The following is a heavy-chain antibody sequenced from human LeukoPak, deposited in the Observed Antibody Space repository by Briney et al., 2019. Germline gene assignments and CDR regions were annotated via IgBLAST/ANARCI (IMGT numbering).Heavy chain of an antibody. J-gene: IGHJ3*02. V-gene: IGHV4-39*01. CDR2: IYYSGST. Sequence: SETLSLTCTVSGGSISSSSYYWGWIRQPPGKGLEWIGSIYYSGSTYYNPSLKSRVTISVDTSKNQFSLKLSSVTAADTAVYYCASPLPVDGGAFGIWGQGTMVTVSS. D-gene: IGHD4-23*01. CDR1: GGSISSSSYY. CDR3: ASPLPVDGGAFGI.